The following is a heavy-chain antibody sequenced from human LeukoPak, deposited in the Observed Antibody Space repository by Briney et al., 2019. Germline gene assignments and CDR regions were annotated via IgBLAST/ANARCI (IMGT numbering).Heavy chain of an antibody. CDR3: ARDHTQDPLSHYYGMDV. J-gene: IGHJ6*02. CDR2: IWYDGSNK. Sequence: GGSLRLSCAASGFTFSSYGMHWVRQAPGKGLEWVAVIWYDGSNKYYADFVKGRFTISRDNSKNTLYLQMNSLRAEDTAVYYCARDHTQDPLSHYYGMDVWGQGTTVTVSS. D-gene: IGHD2-2*01. CDR1: GFTFSSYG. V-gene: IGHV3-33*01.